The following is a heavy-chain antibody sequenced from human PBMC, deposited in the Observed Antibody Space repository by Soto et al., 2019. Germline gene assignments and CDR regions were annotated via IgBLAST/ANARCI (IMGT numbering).Heavy chain of an antibody. CDR2: IKSRADGETT. D-gene: IGHD3-3*01. Sequence: EVQLVESGGGLVKPGASLRLSCVVSGFTFSTAWMTWVRQAPGKGLEWVGRIKSRADGETTEYAAPVKGRFYICRDDSQTTLYLQMNSLETDDTAVYYCTRAHCGAGFFGLNWFDPWGQGTLVTVSS. CDR1: GFTFSTAW. CDR3: TRAHCGAGFFGLNWFDP. V-gene: IGHV3-15*01. J-gene: IGHJ5*02.